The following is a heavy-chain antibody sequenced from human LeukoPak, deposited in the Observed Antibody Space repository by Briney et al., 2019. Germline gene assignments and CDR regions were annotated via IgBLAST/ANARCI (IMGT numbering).Heavy chain of an antibody. CDR2: IYYSGST. J-gene: IGHJ4*02. CDR1: GGSISSYY. CDR3: ARHFDYYDSYYFDY. Sequence: SQTLSLTCTVSGGSISSYYWSWIRQPPGKGLEWIGYIYYSGSTNYNPSLRSRVTISVDTSKNQFSLKLSSVTAADTAVYYCARHFDYYDSYYFDYWGQGTLVTVSS. V-gene: IGHV4-59*08. D-gene: IGHD3-22*01.